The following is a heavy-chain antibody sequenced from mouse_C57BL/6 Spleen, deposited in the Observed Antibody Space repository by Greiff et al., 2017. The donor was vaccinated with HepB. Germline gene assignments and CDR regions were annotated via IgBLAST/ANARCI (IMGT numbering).Heavy chain of an antibody. CDR3: ASHYDWYFDV. Sequence: EVKVEESGGGLVQPGGSLSLSCAASGFTFTDYYMSWVRQPPGKALEWLGFIRNKANGYTTEYSASVKGRFTISRDNSQSILYLQMNALRAEDSATYYCASHYDWYFDVWGTGTTVTVSS. CDR2: IRNKANGYTT. D-gene: IGHD1-1*01. CDR1: GFTFTDYY. V-gene: IGHV7-3*01. J-gene: IGHJ1*03.